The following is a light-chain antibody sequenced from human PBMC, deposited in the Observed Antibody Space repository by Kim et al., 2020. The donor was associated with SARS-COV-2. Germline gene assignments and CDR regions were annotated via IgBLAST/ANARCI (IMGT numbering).Light chain of an antibody. CDR1: SSDIGSYNR. CDR2: EVY. CDR3: SSYTSSTTWV. Sequence: QSVLTQPPSVSGSPGQSVTISCTGTSSDIGSYNRVSWYQQPPGTAPKLMIYEVYNRPSGVPDRFSGSKSGNTASLTISGLQAEDEADYYCSSYTSSTTWVFGGGTQLTVL. V-gene: IGLV2-18*02. J-gene: IGLJ3*02.